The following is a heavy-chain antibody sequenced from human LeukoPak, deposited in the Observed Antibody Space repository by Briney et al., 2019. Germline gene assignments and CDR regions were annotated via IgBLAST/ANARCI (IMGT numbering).Heavy chain of an antibody. J-gene: IGHJ4*02. CDR2: IKQDGSEK. D-gene: IGHD6-6*01. CDR3: ARDRSAARPTDY. V-gene: IGHV3-7*01. CDR1: GFTFSSSW. Sequence: SRGSLRLSCAAPGFTFSSSWMSWVRPAPRRGLEWVANIKQDGSEKYYVDSVKGRFNISRDNAKNSLYLQMNSLRAEDTAVYYCARDRSAARPTDYWGQGTLVTVSS.